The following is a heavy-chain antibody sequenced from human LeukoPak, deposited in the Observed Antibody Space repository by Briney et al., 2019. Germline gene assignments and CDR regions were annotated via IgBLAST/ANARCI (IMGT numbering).Heavy chain of an antibody. V-gene: IGHV1-8*01. CDR2: MNPNSGNT. J-gene: IGHJ3*02. D-gene: IGHD3-10*01. CDR1: GYTFTSYD. CDR3: ARGLSNRYYYGSGSYRTNDAFDI. Sequence: GASVKVSCKASGYTFTSYDINWVRQATADGLEGMGWMNPNSGNTGYAQKFQRRVTITRKNSISTAYMELSSLRSEDTAVYYCARGLSNRYYYGSGSYRTNDAFDIWGQGTMVTVSS.